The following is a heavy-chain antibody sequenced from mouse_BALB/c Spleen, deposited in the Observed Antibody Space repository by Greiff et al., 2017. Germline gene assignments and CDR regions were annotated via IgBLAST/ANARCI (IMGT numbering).Heavy chain of an antibody. CDR1: GYTFTSYT. Sequence: VQLQQSGAELARPGASVKMSCKASGYTFTSYTMHWVKQRPGQGLEWIGYINPSSGYTNYNQKFKDKATLTADKSSSTAYMQLSSLTSEDSAVYYCARGSIITTVVYYYAMDYWGQGTSVTVSS. J-gene: IGHJ4*01. D-gene: IGHD1-1*01. CDR2: INPSSGYT. V-gene: IGHV1-4*01. CDR3: ARGSIITTVVYYYAMDY.